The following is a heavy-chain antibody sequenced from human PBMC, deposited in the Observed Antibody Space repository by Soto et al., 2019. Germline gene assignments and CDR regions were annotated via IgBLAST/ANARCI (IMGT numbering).Heavy chain of an antibody. CDR1: GFTLDDYA. Sequence: GGSLRLSSAASGFTLDDYAMYWVRQVLGKGLECVSSISWNSGNIGYADSVKGRFTTSRDNAENSLYLQMNSLRPEDTALYYCVRAKGGYSYGTPFDYWGPG. V-gene: IGHV3-9*01. J-gene: IGHJ4*02. CDR3: VRAKGGYSYGTPFDY. D-gene: IGHD5-18*01. CDR2: ISWNSGNI.